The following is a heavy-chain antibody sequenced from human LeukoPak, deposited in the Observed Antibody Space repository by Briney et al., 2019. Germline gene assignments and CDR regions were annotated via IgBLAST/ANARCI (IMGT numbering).Heavy chain of an antibody. Sequence: PGGSLRLSCAASGFTFSSYSMNWVRQAPGKGLEWVSSISSSSSYIYYADSVKGRFTISRDNAKNSLYLQMNSLRAEDTAVYYCARDTPLVAARPGFSFDYWGQGTLVTVSS. D-gene: IGHD6-6*01. J-gene: IGHJ4*02. V-gene: IGHV3-21*01. CDR1: GFTFSSYS. CDR3: ARDTPLVAARPGFSFDY. CDR2: ISSSSSYI.